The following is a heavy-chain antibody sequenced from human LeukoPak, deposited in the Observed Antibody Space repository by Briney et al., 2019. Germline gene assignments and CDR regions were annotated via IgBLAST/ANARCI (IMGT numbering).Heavy chain of an antibody. D-gene: IGHD6-19*01. CDR3: AKCPIRGAVAGEFDY. V-gene: IGHV3-23*01. J-gene: IGHJ4*02. Sequence: GGSLRLSCAASGFTFSSYAMSWVRQAPGKGLEWVSAISGSGGSTYYADSVKGRFTISRDNSKNMLYLQMNSLRAEDTAVYYCAKCPIRGAVAGEFDYWGQGTLVTVSS. CDR2: ISGSGGST. CDR1: GFTFSSYA.